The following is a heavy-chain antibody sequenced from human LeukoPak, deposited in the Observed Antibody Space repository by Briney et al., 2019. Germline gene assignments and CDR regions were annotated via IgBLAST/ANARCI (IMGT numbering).Heavy chain of an antibody. Sequence: SQTLSLTCAVSGGSISSGGYSWSWIRQPPGKGLEWIGYIYHSGSTYYNPSLKSRVTISVDTSKNQFSLKLSSVTAADTAVYYCARRRIQYYGSGSYFDYWGQGTLVTVSS. CDR2: IYHSGST. J-gene: IGHJ4*02. V-gene: IGHV4-30-2*03. D-gene: IGHD3-10*01. CDR3: ARRRIQYYGSGSYFDY. CDR1: GGSISSGGYS.